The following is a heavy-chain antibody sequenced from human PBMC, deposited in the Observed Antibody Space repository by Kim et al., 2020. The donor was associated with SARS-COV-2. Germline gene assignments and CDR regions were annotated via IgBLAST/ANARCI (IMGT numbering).Heavy chain of an antibody. Sequence: SETLFLTCAVYGGSFSGYYWSWIRQPPGKGLEWIGEINHSGSTNYNPSLKSRVTISVDTSKNQFSLKLSSVTAADTAVYYCARGRYYDSSGYYYGDYYYGMDVWGQGTMVTVSS. V-gene: IGHV4-34*01. D-gene: IGHD3-22*01. CDR2: INHSGST. CDR1: GGSFSGYY. CDR3: ARGRYYDSSGYYYGDYYYGMDV. J-gene: IGHJ6*02.